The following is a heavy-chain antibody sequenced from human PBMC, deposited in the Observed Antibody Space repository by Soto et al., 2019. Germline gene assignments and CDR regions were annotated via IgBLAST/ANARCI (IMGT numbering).Heavy chain of an antibody. V-gene: IGHV1-69*13. Sequence: SVKVSCKASGGTFSSYAISWVRQAPGQGLEWMGGIIPIFGTANYAQKFQGRVTITADESTSTAYMELSSLRSEDTAVYYCARVGYYYGSGSYYRPVLYYYGMDVWGQGTTVTVSS. CDR1: GGTFSSYA. CDR2: IIPIFGTA. J-gene: IGHJ6*02. CDR3: ARVGYYYGSGSYYRPVLYYYGMDV. D-gene: IGHD3-10*01.